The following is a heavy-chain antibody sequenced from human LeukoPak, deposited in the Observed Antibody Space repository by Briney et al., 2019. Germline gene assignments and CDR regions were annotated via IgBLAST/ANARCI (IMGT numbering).Heavy chain of an antibody. CDR1: GGSISSSSYY. J-gene: IGHJ5*02. CDR2: IYYSGST. Sequence: NPSETLSLTCAVSGGSISSSSYYWGWIRQPPGKGLEWIGSIYYSGSTYYDPSLKSRVTISVDTSKNQFSLKLSSVTAADTAVYYCARGYYCSGGSCYIVGPWGQGTLVTVSS. V-gene: IGHV4-39*07. CDR3: ARGYYCSGGSCYIVGP. D-gene: IGHD2-15*01.